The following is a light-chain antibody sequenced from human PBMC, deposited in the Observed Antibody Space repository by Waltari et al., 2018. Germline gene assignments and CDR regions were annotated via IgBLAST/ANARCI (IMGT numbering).Light chain of an antibody. CDR2: DFF. J-gene: IGLJ2*01. CDR1: ASNIGQSL. V-gene: IGLV1-51*01. Sequence: QSVLTQPPSVSAAPGEKVSISCSGSASNIGQSLVSWYRPVPGTAPKFLIYDFFSRPSDSPDRFSGSKSGTSATLTISDLQPGDEADYYCGTWDTALRAVVVGGGTKVTVL. CDR3: GTWDTALRAVV.